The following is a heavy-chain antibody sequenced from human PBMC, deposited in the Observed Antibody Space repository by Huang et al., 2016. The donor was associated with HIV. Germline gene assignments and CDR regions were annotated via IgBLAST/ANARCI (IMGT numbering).Heavy chain of an antibody. Sequence: QVQLVQSGAEVKKPGSSVKVSCKASGGSFRTFAIGWVRQDPGQGLELMGGIIPTLGTANDAQKFQGRVTIIADESTRTAYMELSSLRSEDTAVYYCATVDYYDTSGPQRGYFDNWGQGTLVTVSS. V-gene: IGHV1-69*01. CDR2: IIPTLGTA. CDR1: GGSFRTFA. CDR3: ATVDYYDTSGPQRGYFDN. D-gene: IGHD3-22*01. J-gene: IGHJ4*02.